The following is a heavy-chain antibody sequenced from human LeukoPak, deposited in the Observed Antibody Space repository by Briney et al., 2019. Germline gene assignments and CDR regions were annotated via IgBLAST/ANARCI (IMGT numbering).Heavy chain of an antibody. CDR1: GFTFSSYA. J-gene: IGHJ6*03. CDR2: IIDSGDIT. V-gene: IGHV3-23*01. D-gene: IGHD3-16*01. CDR3: AKLGGQEVYNYYVGV. Sequence: GGSLRLPCAASGFTFSSYAMSWVRQAPGKGLEWVSGIIDSGDITYYANSVKGRFTISRDNSKNTLYLQMNSLRAEDTAVYYCAKLGGQEVYNYYVGVWGKGTTVAVSS.